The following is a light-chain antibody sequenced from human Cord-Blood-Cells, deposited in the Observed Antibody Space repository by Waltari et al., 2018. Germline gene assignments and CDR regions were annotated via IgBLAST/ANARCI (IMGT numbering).Light chain of an antibody. Sequence: QSALTQPASVSGSPGQSITIPCTGTSSDVGGYNYVSWYQQHPGKAPKPMIYDVSNRPSGVSNRFSCSKSGNTASLTISGLQAEDEADYYCSSYTSSSTLVFGTGTKVTVL. J-gene: IGLJ1*01. CDR2: DVS. V-gene: IGLV2-14*01. CDR3: SSYTSSSTLV. CDR1: SSDVGGYNY.